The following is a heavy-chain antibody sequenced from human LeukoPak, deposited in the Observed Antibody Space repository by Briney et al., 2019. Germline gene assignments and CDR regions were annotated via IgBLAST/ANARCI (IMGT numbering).Heavy chain of an antibody. V-gene: IGHV3-33*01. CDR2: IYGDGSKE. J-gene: IGHJ5*02. D-gene: IGHD6-19*01. Sequence: PGGSLRLSCVASGFAFNKYGMHWVRQAPGEGLEWVAVIYGDGSKELYGDSVKGRFTISRDNAKNSLYLQMNSLRAEDTAVYYCAREERHPRWLVQNWFDPWGQGTLVTVSS. CDR1: GFAFNKYG. CDR3: AREERHPRWLVQNWFDP.